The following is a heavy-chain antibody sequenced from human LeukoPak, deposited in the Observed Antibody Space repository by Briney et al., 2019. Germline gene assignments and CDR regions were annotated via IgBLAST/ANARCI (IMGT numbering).Heavy chain of an antibody. CDR3: AREREDSSGGNYFDY. CDR1: GYTFTSYG. Sequence: ASVKVSCKASGYTFTSYGISWVRQAPGQGLEWMGWISAYNGNTNYAQKLQGRVTMTTDTSTSTAYMELRSLRSDDMAVYYCAREREDSSGGNYFDYWGQGTLVTVSS. CDR2: ISAYNGNT. V-gene: IGHV1-18*03. J-gene: IGHJ4*02. D-gene: IGHD6-25*01.